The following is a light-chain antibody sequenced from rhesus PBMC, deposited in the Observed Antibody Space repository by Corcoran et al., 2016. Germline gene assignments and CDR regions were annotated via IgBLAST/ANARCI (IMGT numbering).Light chain of an antibody. CDR1: ENVNNY. CDR3: QHGYGTPYS. J-gene: IGKJ2*01. V-gene: IGKV1-74*01. Sequence: DIQMTQSPSSLSASVGDRVTITCRASENVNNYLNWYQQKPGKAPKLRIYKASTLQSGVPSRFSGSGSGTDYTLHISSLQPEDVATYYCQHGYGTPYSFGQGTKVEIK. CDR2: KAS.